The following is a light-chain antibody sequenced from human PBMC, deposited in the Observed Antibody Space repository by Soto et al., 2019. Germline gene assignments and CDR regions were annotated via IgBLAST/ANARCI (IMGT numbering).Light chain of an antibody. J-gene: IGKJ4*01. V-gene: IGKV1-5*03. CDR2: KTS. Sequence: DIQLTQSPSTLSASIGDTVTITCRASQSISNWLAWYQQKPGKAPKLLIYKTSNLESGVPSRFSGSGSGTEFTLTISSLQSEDFAVYYCQQYNNWPLTFGGGTKVDIK. CDR3: QQYNNWPLT. CDR1: QSISNW.